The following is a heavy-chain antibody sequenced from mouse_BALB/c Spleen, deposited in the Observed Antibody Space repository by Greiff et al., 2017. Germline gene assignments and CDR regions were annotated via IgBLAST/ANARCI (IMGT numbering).Heavy chain of an antibody. V-gene: IGHV1-14*01. Sequence: EVKLMESGPELVKPGASVKMSCKASGYTFTSYVMHWVKQKPGQGLEWIGYINPYNDGTKYNEKFKGKATLTSDKSSSTAYMELSSLTSEDSAVYYCARADIDDGYLFAYWGQGTLVTVSA. CDR3: ARADIDDGYLFAY. D-gene: IGHD2-3*01. CDR1: GYTFTSYV. J-gene: IGHJ3*01. CDR2: INPYNDGT.